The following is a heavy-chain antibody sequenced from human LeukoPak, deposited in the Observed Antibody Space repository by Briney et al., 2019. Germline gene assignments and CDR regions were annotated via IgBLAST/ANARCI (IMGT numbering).Heavy chain of an antibody. J-gene: IGHJ4*02. CDR1: GCSISSYY. CDR2: IYYSGST. CDR3: ARDDGFLEAFDY. D-gene: IGHD3-3*01. V-gene: IGHV4-59*01. Sequence: PSETLSLTCTVSGCSISSYYWSWIRQPPGKGLEWIGYIYYSGSTNYNPSLKSRVTISVDTSKNQFSLKLSSVTAADTAVYYCARDDGFLEAFDYWGQGTLVTVSS.